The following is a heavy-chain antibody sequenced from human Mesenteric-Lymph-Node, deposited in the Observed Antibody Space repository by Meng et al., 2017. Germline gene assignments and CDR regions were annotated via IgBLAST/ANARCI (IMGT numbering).Heavy chain of an antibody. CDR2: IDPRSGGT. CDR3: ARVSLDFITMVRGEDY. J-gene: IGHJ4*02. V-gene: IGHV1-2*06. D-gene: IGHD3-10*01. CDR1: GYPFTAYW. Sequence: QVQLVQARVGVKNPGASVKVSCKPSGYPFTAYWLHWVRQAPGQGLDWMGRIDPRSGGTQYAQNFQGRVTMTRDTSISTAYMELSRLRSDDTAVYYCARVSLDFITMVRGEDYWGQGTLVTVSS.